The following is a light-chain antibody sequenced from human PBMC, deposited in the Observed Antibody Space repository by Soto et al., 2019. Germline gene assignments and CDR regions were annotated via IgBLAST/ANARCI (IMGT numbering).Light chain of an antibody. V-gene: IGLV2-8*01. J-gene: IGLJ1*01. Sequence: QSVLTQPPSASGSPGQSVTISCTGTSSDVGGYNYVSWYQQHPGKAPKVMIHDVSKRPSGVPDRFSGSKSGNTASLTVSGLQAEDEADYYCSSYAGSNNFVFGTGTKVTVL. CDR1: SSDVGGYNY. CDR2: DVS. CDR3: SSYAGSNNFV.